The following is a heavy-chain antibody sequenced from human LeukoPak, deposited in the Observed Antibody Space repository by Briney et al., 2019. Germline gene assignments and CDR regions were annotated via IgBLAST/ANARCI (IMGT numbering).Heavy chain of an antibody. CDR3: ARGMGATTQALFDS. CDR1: GFTFSAFD. Sequence: PGGSLRLSCAASGFTFSAFDMHWVRQGTGKRLEWVSGIDTAGATYYPGSVKGRFTISRENAKNSLYLHMNGLRAGDTAVYFCARGMGATTQALFDSWGQGALVAVSS. J-gene: IGHJ4*02. CDR2: IDTAGAT. V-gene: IGHV3-13*01. D-gene: IGHD1-26*01.